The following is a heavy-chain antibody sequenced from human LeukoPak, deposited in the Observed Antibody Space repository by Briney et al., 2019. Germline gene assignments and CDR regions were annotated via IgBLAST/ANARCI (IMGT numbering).Heavy chain of an antibody. Sequence: AGGSLRLSCAASGFTFSDYYMSWIRQAPGKGLEWVSYISSSGSTIYYADSVKGRFTISRDNAKNSLYLQMNSLRAEDTAVYYCARDRTVAGTIVAFDIWGQGTMVTVSS. CDR2: ISSSGSTI. D-gene: IGHD6-19*01. V-gene: IGHV3-11*04. J-gene: IGHJ3*02. CDR3: ARDRTVAGTIVAFDI. CDR1: GFTFSDYY.